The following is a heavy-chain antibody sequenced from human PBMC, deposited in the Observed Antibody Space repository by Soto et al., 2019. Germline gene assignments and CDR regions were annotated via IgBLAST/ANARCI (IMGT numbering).Heavy chain of an antibody. D-gene: IGHD7-27*01. CDR2: IYYSGST. V-gene: IGHV4-59*01. CDR1: GGSISSYY. J-gene: IGHJ6*02. CDR3: VRRPGEDYYYYHGMDV. Sequence: SETLSLTCTVSGGSISSYYWSWIRQPPGKGLEWIGYIYYSGSTNYNYNPSLKSRVTISVDASKDQFSLKLNSVTAADTAVYYCVRRPGEDYYYYHGMDVWGQGTRVTVSS.